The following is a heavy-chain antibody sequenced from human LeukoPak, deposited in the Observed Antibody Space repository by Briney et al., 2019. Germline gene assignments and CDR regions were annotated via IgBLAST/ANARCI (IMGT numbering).Heavy chain of an antibody. CDR1: GFTVSSNY. CDR3: ARIFTPYYFDY. V-gene: IGHV3-53*01. Sequence: GGSLRLSCAASGFTVSSNYMSWVRQAPGKGLEWVSVIYSGGSTYYADSVKGRFTISRDNSKNTLYLQMNSLRAEDTAVYYCARIFTPYYFDYWGQGTLVTVSS. J-gene: IGHJ4*02. CDR2: IYSGGST.